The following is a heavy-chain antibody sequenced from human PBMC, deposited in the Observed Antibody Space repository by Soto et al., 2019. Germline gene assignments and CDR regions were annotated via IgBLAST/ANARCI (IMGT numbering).Heavy chain of an antibody. V-gene: IGHV4-4*07. Sequence: SETLSLTCTVSGGSISSYYWSWIRQPAGKGLEWIGRIYTSGSTNYNPSLKSRVTMSVDTSKNQFSLKLSSVTAADTAVYYCARDLPFFSSFGRGMDVWGQGTTVTVPS. J-gene: IGHJ6*02. CDR3: ARDLPFFSSFGRGMDV. CDR1: GGSISSYY. CDR2: IYTSGST. D-gene: IGHD1-26*01.